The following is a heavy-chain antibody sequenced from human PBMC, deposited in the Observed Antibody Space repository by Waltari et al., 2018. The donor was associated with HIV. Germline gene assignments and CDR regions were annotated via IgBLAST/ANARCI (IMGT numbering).Heavy chain of an antibody. CDR1: GGSISSSSYY. Sequence: QLQLQESGPGLVKPSETLSLTCTVCGGSISSSSYYWGWLREPPGKGLEWIGSIYYSGSTYYNPSLKSRVTISVDTSKNQFSLKLSSVTAADTAVYYCARGIIAARREAMGWFDPWGQGTLVTVSS. CDR3: ARGIIAARREAMGWFDP. D-gene: IGHD6-6*01. CDR2: IYYSGST. V-gene: IGHV4-39*07. J-gene: IGHJ5*02.